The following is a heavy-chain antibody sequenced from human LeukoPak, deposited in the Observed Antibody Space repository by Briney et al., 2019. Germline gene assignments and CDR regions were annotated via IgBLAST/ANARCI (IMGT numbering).Heavy chain of an antibody. D-gene: IGHD3-3*01. CDR2: IWYDGSNK. CDR3: AKDRSITIFGVVKANWFDP. Sequence: PGGSLRLSCAASGFTFSSYGMHWVRQAPGKGLEWVAVIWYDGSNKYYADSVKGRFTISRDNSKNTLYLQMSSLRAEDTAVYYCAKDRSITIFGVVKANWFDPWGQGTLVTVSS. CDR1: GFTFSSYG. J-gene: IGHJ5*02. V-gene: IGHV3-33*06.